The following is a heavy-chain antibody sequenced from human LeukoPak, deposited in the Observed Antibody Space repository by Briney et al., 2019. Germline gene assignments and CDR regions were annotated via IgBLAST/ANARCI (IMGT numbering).Heavy chain of an antibody. J-gene: IGHJ6*02. CDR3: ARGFSIAESTGMDV. D-gene: IGHD6-25*01. CDR1: GFTFRSYW. CDR2: INSIDGDGSSA. Sequence: GGSLTLSCAASGFTFRSYWMHWVRQAPGKGLVWVSRINSIDGDGSSASYAESLKGRFTISRDNAKNPLYLQMTSLRAEDTAVYYCARGFSIAESTGMDVWGQGTTVTVSS. V-gene: IGHV3-74*01.